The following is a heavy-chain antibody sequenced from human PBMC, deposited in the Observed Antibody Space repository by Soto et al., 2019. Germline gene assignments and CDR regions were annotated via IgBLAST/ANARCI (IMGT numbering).Heavy chain of an antibody. CDR1: GFTFSSYA. CDR2: ISYDGSNK. D-gene: IGHD6-19*01. CDR3: ARAKGTQWLGAFDI. J-gene: IGHJ3*02. V-gene: IGHV3-30-3*01. Sequence: QVQLVESGGGVVQPGRSLRLSCAASGFTFSSYAMHWVRQAPGKGLEGVAVISYDGSNKYYADSVKGRFTISRDNSKNTLYRKMNSLRAEDTAVYYCARAKGTQWLGAFDIWGQGTMVTVSS.